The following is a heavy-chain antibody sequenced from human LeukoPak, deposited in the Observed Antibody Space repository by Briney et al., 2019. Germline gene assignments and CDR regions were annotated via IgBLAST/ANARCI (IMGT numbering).Heavy chain of an antibody. CDR2: IWYGGSNK. V-gene: IGHV3-30*02. CDR1: GFTFSSYG. Sequence: QPGGSLRLSFAASGFTFSSYGMHWVRQAPGKGLEWVAVIWYGGSNKYYADSVKGRFTISRDNSKNTLYLQMNSLRAEDTAVYYCAKPYYYDSSGYYYFDYWGQGTLVTVSS. CDR3: AKPYYYDSSGYYYFDY. J-gene: IGHJ4*02. D-gene: IGHD3-22*01.